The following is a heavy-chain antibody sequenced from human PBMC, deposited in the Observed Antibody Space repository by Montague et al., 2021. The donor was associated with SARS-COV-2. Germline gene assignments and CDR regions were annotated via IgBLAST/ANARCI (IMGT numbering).Heavy chain of an antibody. J-gene: IGHJ2*01. D-gene: IGHD5-18*01. Sequence: SLRLSCAASGFDFTSSEINWVRQAPGKGLEWGSYISTSGTLPSYMDSVKGRFTISRDNAKKSLYLQMDSLRAEDTAVYFCAREAVGYSHGYTYWYFDLWGRGTLVPVSS. CDR2: ISTSGTLP. CDR1: GFDFTSSE. V-gene: IGHV3-48*03. CDR3: AREAVGYSHGYTYWYFDL.